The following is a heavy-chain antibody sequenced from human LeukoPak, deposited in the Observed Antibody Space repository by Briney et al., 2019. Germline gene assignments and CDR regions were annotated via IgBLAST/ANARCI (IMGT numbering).Heavy chain of an antibody. J-gene: IGHJ5*02. CDR2: TYYRSTWYN. D-gene: IGHD2-2*01. V-gene: IGHV6-1*01. Sequence: SQTLSLTCAISGDSVSSNSVTWNWIRQSPSRGLEWLGRTYYRSTWYNDYAVSVRGRMTVNPDTSKNQFSLHLNSVTPEDTAVYYCAKRLTQYDCFDPWGQGILVTVSS. CDR1: GDSVSSNSVT. CDR3: AKRLTQYDCFDP.